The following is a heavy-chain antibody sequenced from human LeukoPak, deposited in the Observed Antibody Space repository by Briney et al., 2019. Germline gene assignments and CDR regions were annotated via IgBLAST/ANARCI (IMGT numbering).Heavy chain of an antibody. CDR1: GXSFTSYC. V-gene: IGHV5-51*01. Sequence: KPGESLKISFKGSGXSFTSYCIGWVRRMPGKDLEWMGIIYPGDSDTRYSPSFQGQVTISADTSISTAYLQWSSLKASDTAMYYCARVGGDDSHYYGMDVWGQGTTVTVSS. CDR3: ARVGGDDSHYYGMDV. D-gene: IGHD2-21*02. CDR2: IYPGDSDT. J-gene: IGHJ6*02.